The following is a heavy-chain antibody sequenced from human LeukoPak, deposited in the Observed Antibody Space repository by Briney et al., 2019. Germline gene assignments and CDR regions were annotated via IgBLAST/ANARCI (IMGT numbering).Heavy chain of an antibody. J-gene: IGHJ4*02. Sequence: GGSLRLSCAASGFTFSSYSMNWVRQAPGKGLEWVSYISSSSSTIYYADSVKGRFTISRDNAKNSLYLQMNSLRAEDTAVYYCARDHDDILTGYEYYFDYWGQGTLVTVSS. V-gene: IGHV3-48*04. CDR1: GFTFSSYS. CDR2: ISSSSSTI. CDR3: ARDHDDILTGYEYYFDY. D-gene: IGHD3-9*01.